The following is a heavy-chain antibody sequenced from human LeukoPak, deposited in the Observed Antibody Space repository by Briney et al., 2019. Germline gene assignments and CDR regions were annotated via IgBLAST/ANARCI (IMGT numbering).Heavy chain of an antibody. V-gene: IGHV3-21*01. CDR1: GFTFSSYS. CDR3: ARVAPGYSYGTEFFDY. J-gene: IGHJ4*02. Sequence: GGSLRLSCAASGFTFSSYSMSWVRQAPGKGPEWFSSISISGTYIHYADSVKGRFTISRDNARNSLYLQMNSLRAEDTAVYYCARVAPGYSYGTEFFDYWGQGTLVTVSS. CDR2: ISISGTYI. D-gene: IGHD5-18*01.